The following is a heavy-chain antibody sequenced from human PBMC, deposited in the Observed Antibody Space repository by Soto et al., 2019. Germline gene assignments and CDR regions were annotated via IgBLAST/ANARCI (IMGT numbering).Heavy chain of an antibody. CDR2: IKSKTDGGTI. CDR3: TTAHPRGPGY. J-gene: IGHJ4*02. CDR1: GFTFSNAW. D-gene: IGHD5-12*01. V-gene: IGHV3-15*01. Sequence: EVQLVESGGGLVKPGESLRLSCAASGFTFSNAWMNWVRQAPGKGLEWVGLIKSKTDGGTIDDPAPGKGRFIISRDDSRNTLYLQMNSLKTEDTAVYYCTTAHPRGPGYWGQGTLVTVSS.